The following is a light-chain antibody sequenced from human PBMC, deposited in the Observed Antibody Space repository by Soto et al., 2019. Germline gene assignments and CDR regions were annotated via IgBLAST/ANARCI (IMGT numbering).Light chain of an antibody. CDR1: QSVGNN. J-gene: IGKJ1*01. Sequence: ETVMTQSPGTLSVSPGERATLSCRASQSVGNNVAWYQQKAGQAPRLLIHGAVTRATGIPDRFSGSGSGTDFTLTISRLEPEDFAVYYCQQYGSSQTFGQGTKVDIK. CDR3: QQYGSSQT. CDR2: GAV. V-gene: IGKV3-20*01.